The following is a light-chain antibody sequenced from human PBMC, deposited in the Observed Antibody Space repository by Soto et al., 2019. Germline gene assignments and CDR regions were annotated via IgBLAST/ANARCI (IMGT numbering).Light chain of an antibody. V-gene: IGLV7-43*01. CDR2: STS. J-gene: IGLJ3*02. Sequence: QAVVTQEPSLTVSPGGTVTLTCASHTGAVTSDYYANWFQQKPVQEPRALIHSTSNRHSWTPARFSGSLLGGKAALTLSGVQPEDEAEYYCLVFYGGAWVFGGGTKLTVL. CDR1: TGAVTSDYY. CDR3: LVFYGGAWV.